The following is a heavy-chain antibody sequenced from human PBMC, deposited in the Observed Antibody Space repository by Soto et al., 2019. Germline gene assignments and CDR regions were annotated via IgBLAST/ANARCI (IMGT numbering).Heavy chain of an antibody. J-gene: IGHJ6*02. D-gene: IGHD6-6*01. CDR1: TSYW. V-gene: IGHV5-51*01. CDR3: ASLDIAARGGPNGMDV. CDR2: IYPGDSDT. Sequence: TSYWIGWVRQMPGKGLEWMGIIYPGDSDTRYSPSFQGQVTISADKSISTAYLQWSSLKASDTAMYYCASLDIAARGGPNGMDVWGQGTTVTAP.